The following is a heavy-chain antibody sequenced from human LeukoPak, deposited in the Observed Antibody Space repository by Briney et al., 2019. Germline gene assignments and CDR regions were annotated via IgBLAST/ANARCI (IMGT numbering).Heavy chain of an antibody. Sequence: GGSLRLSCAASGFTFSSYAMSWVRQAPGKGLDWVALISYDGSTKYYADSVKGRFTISRDQSKNTLSLQMNSLRAEDTAVYYCARETMGDGSSFGYWGQGTLVTVSS. CDR2: ISYDGSTK. CDR1: GFTFSSYA. D-gene: IGHD3-16*01. V-gene: IGHV3-30*04. CDR3: ARETMGDGSSFGY. J-gene: IGHJ4*02.